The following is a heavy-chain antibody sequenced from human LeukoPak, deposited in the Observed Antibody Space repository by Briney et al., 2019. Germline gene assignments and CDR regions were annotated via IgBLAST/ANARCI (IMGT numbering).Heavy chain of an antibody. CDR1: GDSISGYY. V-gene: IGHV4-4*07. CDR3: ASRYCSSTNCNALYDY. CDR2: IYASGST. J-gene: IGHJ4*02. D-gene: IGHD2-2*01. Sequence: PSETLSLTCTVSGDSISGYYWSWIPQPAGKGLEWIGRIYASGSTNYTPSLTSRVTMSVDTSKNQFSLRLSSVTAADTAVYYCASRYCSSTNCNALYDYWGQGTLVTVSS.